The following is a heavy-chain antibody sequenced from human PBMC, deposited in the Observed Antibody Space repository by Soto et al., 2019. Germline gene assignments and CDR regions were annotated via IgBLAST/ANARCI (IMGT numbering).Heavy chain of an antibody. CDR1: GGSISSSTSFY. J-gene: IGHJ4*02. CDR2: IYYSGTT. V-gene: IGHV4-39*01. Sequence: QLQLQESGPGLVKSSETLSLTCTVSGGSISSSTSFYWGWIRQPPGKRPEWIGSIYYSGTTYYTSSLKSRXXXXXXXXXXXXXXXXXXXXXXXXXXXXXXXXXXXXXDYWGQGTLVTVSS. CDR3: XXXXXXXXDY.